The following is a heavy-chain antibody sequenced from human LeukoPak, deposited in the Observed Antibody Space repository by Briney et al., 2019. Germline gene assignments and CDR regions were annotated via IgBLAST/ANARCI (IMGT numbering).Heavy chain of an antibody. CDR1: GGSISSSGFY. D-gene: IGHD3/OR15-3a*01. J-gene: IGHJ4*02. Sequence: SETLSLTCTVSGGSISSSGFYWGWIRQPPGKGLEWIRSFYYTGNTYCNASLKSQVSISIDTSKNQFSLKLTSVTAADTAVYYCARQTGSGLFILPGGQGTLVTVSS. V-gene: IGHV4-39*01. CDR2: FYYTGNT. CDR3: ARQTGSGLFILP.